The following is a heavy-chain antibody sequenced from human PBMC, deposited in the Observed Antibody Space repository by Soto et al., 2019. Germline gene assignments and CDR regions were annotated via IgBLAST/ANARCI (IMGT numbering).Heavy chain of an antibody. CDR2: IHPSGQRI. Sequence: EVQLVESGGGLLQPGGSLRLSCAVSGFTFSSSEMYWVRQAPGKGLEWISYIHPSGQRIFYADTVKGRFTTSRDNANNSPFLQMNSLRAEDTAVYDCARRASRWGEGTVVTVSS. CDR1: GFTFSSSE. CDR3: ARRASR. V-gene: IGHV3-48*03. D-gene: IGHD5-12*01. J-gene: IGHJ3*01.